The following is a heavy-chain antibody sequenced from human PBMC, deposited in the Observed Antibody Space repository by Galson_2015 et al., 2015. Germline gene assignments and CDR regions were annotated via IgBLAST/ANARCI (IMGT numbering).Heavy chain of an antibody. CDR3: AVLGY. Sequence: SLRLSCAASGITFSSYDMNWVRQAPGKGLYCVSTINKSGGGTFYADPVKGRFTISRDNSKNTLYLQMNSLRAEDTAVHYCAVLGYWGQGTLVTVSS. D-gene: IGHD2-15*01. V-gene: IGHV3-23*05. CDR2: INKSGGGT. J-gene: IGHJ4*02. CDR1: GITFSSYD.